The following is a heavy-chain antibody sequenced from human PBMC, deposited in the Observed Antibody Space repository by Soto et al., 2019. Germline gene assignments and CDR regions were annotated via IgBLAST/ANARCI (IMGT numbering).Heavy chain of an antibody. D-gene: IGHD3-9*01. J-gene: IGHJ6*02. CDR1: GDSISSYY. V-gene: IGHV4-59*08. CDR3: ARLPYYDILTGYYNADYYYYYGMDV. CDR2: IHYSGST. Sequence: SETLSLTCTVSGDSISSYYWSWIRQPPGKGLEWIGYIHYSGSTNYNPSLKSRVTISVDTSKNQFSLKLSSVTAADTAVYYCARLPYYDILTGYYNADYYYYYGMDVWGQGTTVTVSS.